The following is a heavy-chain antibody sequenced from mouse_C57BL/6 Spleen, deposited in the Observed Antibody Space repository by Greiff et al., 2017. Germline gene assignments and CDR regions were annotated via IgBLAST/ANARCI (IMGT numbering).Heavy chain of an antibody. D-gene: IGHD2-4*01. CDR1: GYTFTSYD. Sequence: VQRVESGPELVKPGASVKLSCKASGYTFTSYDINWVKQRPGQGLEWIGWIYPRDGSTKYNEKFKGKATLTVDTSSSTAYMELHSLTSEDSAVYFCARRRLYDYDEGVYYYAMDYWGQGTSVTVSS. V-gene: IGHV1-85*01. CDR3: ARRRLYDYDEGVYYYAMDY. J-gene: IGHJ4*01. CDR2: IYPRDGST.